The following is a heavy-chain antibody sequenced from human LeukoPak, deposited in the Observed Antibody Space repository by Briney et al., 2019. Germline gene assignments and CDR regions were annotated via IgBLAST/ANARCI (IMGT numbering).Heavy chain of an antibody. Sequence: GGSLRLSCAASGFTFSTYKMSWVRQAPGKGLEWVANINPDGSEKYYVDSVKGRFTISRDNAKNSLYLQMNSLRAEDTAVYYCARDAVAEGYFDCWGQGTLVTVSS. CDR1: GFTFSTYK. D-gene: IGHD6-19*01. CDR2: INPDGSEK. V-gene: IGHV3-7*01. CDR3: ARDAVAEGYFDC. J-gene: IGHJ4*02.